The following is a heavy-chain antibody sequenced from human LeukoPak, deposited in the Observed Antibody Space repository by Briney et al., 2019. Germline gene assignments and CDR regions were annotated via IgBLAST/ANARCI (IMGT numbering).Heavy chain of an antibody. CDR1: GFTVSSNY. CDR2: ISGSGDRT. D-gene: IGHD5-18*01. J-gene: IGHJ4*02. CDR3: AKEGGRGYTYGFDY. Sequence: GGSLRLSCAASGFTVSSNYMTWVRQTPGKGLEWVSAISGSGDRTYYADSVKGRFTISRDNSKNTVSLQMYSLRAEDTAIYYCAKEGGRGYTYGFDYWGQGTLVTVSS. V-gene: IGHV3-23*01.